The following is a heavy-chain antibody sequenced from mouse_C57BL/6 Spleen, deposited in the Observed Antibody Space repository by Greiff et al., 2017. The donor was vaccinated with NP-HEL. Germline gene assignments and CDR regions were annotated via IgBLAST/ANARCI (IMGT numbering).Heavy chain of an antibody. Sequence: QVQLKESGAELAKPGASVKLSCKASGYTFTSYWMHWVKQRPGQGLEWIGYITPSSGYTKYNQKFKDKATLTADKSSSTAYMQLSSLTYEDSAVYYCARHEDGNYVGFAYWGQGTLVTVSA. D-gene: IGHD2-1*01. CDR1: GYTFTSYW. V-gene: IGHV1-7*01. CDR3: ARHEDGNYVGFAY. CDR2: ITPSSGYT. J-gene: IGHJ3*01.